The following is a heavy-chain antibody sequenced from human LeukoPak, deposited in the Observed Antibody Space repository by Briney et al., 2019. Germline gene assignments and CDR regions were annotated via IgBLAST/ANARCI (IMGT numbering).Heavy chain of an antibody. V-gene: IGHV4-4*07. J-gene: IGHJ4*02. CDR2: INTSGST. Sequence: SETLSLTCTVSGGSISIYYWSWIRQPAGKGLEWIGRINTSGSTDYNPSLKSRVTMSVDTSKNQFSLNLSSLTAADTAVYYCARSRGTTLVTRFDYWGQGTLVTVSS. CDR3: ARSRGTTLVTRFDY. D-gene: IGHD5-18*01. CDR1: GGSISIYY.